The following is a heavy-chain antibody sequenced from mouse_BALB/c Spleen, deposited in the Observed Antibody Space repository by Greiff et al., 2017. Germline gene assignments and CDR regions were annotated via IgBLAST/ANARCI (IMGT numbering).Heavy chain of an antibody. CDR2: ISDGGSYT. CDR3: ARGDSSGYVLRFAY. CDR1: GFTFSDYY. V-gene: IGHV5-4*02. Sequence: EVKLVESGGGLVQPGGSLKLSCAASGFTFSDYYMYWVRQTPEKRLVWVATISDGGSYTYYPDSVKGRFTISRDNAKNNLYLQMSSLKSEDTAMYYCARGDSSGYVLRFAYWGQGTLVTVSA. D-gene: IGHD3-2*01. J-gene: IGHJ3*01.